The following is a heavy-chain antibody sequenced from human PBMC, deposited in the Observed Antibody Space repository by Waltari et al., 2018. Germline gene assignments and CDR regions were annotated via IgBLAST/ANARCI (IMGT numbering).Heavy chain of an antibody. D-gene: IGHD1-26*01. CDR2: IYYSGST. Sequence: QVQLQESGPGLVKPSETLSLTCTVSGGSISSYYWSWIRQPPGKGLEWIGYIYYSGSTTYNPSLRSPGTISLDTSKNQFSLQLSAVAAAGTAVYYWARGGAPPGGWFDPWGQGTLVTVSS. CDR1: GGSISSYY. CDR3: ARGGAPPGGWFDP. J-gene: IGHJ5*02. V-gene: IGHV4-59*01.